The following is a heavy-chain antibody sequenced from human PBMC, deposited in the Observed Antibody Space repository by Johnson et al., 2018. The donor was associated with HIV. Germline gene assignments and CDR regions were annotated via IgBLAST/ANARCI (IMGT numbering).Heavy chain of an antibody. J-gene: IGHJ3*02. Sequence: QVHLVESGGGVVQPGRSLRLSCAASGFTFSNFAMHWVRQAPGKGLEWVVVISYDGSNKYFADSVKGRFTISRDNSKNSLYLQMNSLRAEDTAVYYCARQLGRAFDIWGQGTMVTVSS. V-gene: IGHV3-30*04. CDR2: ISYDGSNK. CDR1: GFTFSNFA. D-gene: IGHD7-27*01. CDR3: ARQLGRAFDI.